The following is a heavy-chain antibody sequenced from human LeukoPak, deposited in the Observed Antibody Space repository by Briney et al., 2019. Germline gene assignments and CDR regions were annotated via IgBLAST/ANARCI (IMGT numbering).Heavy chain of an antibody. CDR3: ARGSGYDLSDYYYYYMDV. Sequence: PGGSLRLSCAASGFTFSSYEMNWVRQAPGKGLEWVSYISSSGSTIYYADSVKGRFTISRDNAKNSLYLQMNSLRAEDTAVYYCARGSGYDLSDYYYYYMDVWGKGTTVTISS. J-gene: IGHJ6*03. CDR2: ISSSGSTI. D-gene: IGHD5-12*01. CDR1: GFTFSSYE. V-gene: IGHV3-48*03.